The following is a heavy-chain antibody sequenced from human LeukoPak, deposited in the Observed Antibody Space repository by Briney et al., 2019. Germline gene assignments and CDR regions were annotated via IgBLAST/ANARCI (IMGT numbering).Heavy chain of an antibody. Sequence: GASVKVSCKASGGTYSSYAISWVRQAPGQGLEWMGGIIPIFGTANYAQKFQGRVTITADESTSTAYMELSSLRTEDTAVYYCVSEGPLEWSSAYYLDYWGQGTLVTVSS. V-gene: IGHV1-69*01. D-gene: IGHD3-3*01. J-gene: IGHJ4*02. CDR1: GGTYSSYA. CDR3: VSEGPLEWSSAYYLDY. CDR2: IIPIFGTA.